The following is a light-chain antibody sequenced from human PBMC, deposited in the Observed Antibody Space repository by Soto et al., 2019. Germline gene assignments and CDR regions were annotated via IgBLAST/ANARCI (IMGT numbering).Light chain of an antibody. Sequence: QSVLTQPPSASGTPGQRVTISCSGSNSNIGSNTVNWYQQLPGTAPKLLIYRNNQRPSGVPDRFSGSKSGTSASLAISGLRSEDEADYYCASWDDSLSAWVFGGGTKLTVL. CDR3: ASWDDSLSAWV. J-gene: IGLJ3*02. CDR1: NSNIGSNT. V-gene: IGLV1-47*01. CDR2: RNN.